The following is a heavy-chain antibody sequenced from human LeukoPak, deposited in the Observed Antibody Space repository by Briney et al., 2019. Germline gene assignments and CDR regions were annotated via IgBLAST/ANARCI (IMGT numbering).Heavy chain of an antibody. CDR3: ARGRKGQVDP. CDR2: IYYCGST. D-gene: IGHD1-14*01. CDR1: GGPLTSYY. J-gene: IGHJ5*02. Sequence: AETLSLTCAVSGGPLTSYYWSWIRQPPGKGLEWIGFIYYCGSTNCNPSLESRVTISVDTSKNRFSLKLSSVTAADTAVYYCARGRKGQVDPWGQGTLVTVSS. V-gene: IGHV4-59*12.